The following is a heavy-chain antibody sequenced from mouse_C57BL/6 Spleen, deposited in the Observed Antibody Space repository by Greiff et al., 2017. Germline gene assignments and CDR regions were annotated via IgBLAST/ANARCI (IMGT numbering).Heavy chain of an antibody. CDR3: AKSTTVVEGEFDV. CDR1: GYTFTDYN. CDR2: INPNNGGT. J-gene: IGHJ1*03. V-gene: IGHV1-22*01. D-gene: IGHD1-1*01. Sequence: EVQLQQSGPELVKPGASVKMSCKASGYTFTDYNMHWVKQSHGKSLEWIGYINPNNGGTSYNQKFKGKATLTVNKSSSTAYMELRSLTSEDSAVYYCAKSTTVVEGEFDVWGTGTTVTVSS.